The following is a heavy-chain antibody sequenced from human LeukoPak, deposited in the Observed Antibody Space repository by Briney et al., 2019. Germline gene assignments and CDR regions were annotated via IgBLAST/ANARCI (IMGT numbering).Heavy chain of an antibody. J-gene: IGHJ6*02. CDR1: GFTFSSYW. V-gene: IGHV3-7*01. D-gene: IGHD1-26*01. CDR2: IKQDGSEK. Sequence: GGSLRLSCAASGFTFSSYWMSWVRQAPGKGLEWVANIKQDGSEKYYVDSVKGRFTISRDNAKNSLYLQMNSLRAEDTAVYYCARDSLLTYYYYGKDVWGQGTTVTVSS. CDR3: ARDSLLTYYYYGKDV.